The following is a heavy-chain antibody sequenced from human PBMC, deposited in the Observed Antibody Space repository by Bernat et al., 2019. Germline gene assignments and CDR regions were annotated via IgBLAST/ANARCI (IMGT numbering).Heavy chain of an antibody. D-gene: IGHD7-27*01. Sequence: QLQLQESGPGLVKPSETLSLTCTVSGGSISSGSYYWGWIRQPPGKGLEWIGSIYYSGSTYYNPSLKSRVTISVDTSKNQSSLNLSSVTAADTAVYYCARLKNTGNYFRYWGQGTLVTVSS. J-gene: IGHJ1*01. V-gene: IGHV4-39*01. CDR3: ARLKNTGNYFRY. CDR2: IYYSGST. CDR1: GGSISSGSYY.